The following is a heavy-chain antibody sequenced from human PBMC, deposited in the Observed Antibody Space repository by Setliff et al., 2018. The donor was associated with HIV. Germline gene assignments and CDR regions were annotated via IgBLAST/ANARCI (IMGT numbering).Heavy chain of an antibody. V-gene: IGHV1-18*01. Sequence: ASVKVSCKTSGYMFIAYGMSWVRRAPGQGLEWMGWIGTYNGRTEYAQEFQGRVSLTIDTSASTAYMELRSLRSDDTAVYYCARDDGGYKYAEAFDVWGQGTMVTVSS. J-gene: IGHJ3*01. D-gene: IGHD2-8*01. CDR1: GYMFIAYG. CDR3: ARDDGGYKYAEAFDV. CDR2: IGTYNGRT.